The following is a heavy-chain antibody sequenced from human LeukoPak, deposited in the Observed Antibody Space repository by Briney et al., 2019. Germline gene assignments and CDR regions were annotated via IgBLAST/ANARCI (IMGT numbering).Heavy chain of an antibody. J-gene: IGHJ4*02. D-gene: IGHD3-22*01. CDR3: ARDPDYYDSSGYLYYFDY. CDR1: GGSISSYY. CDR2: IYYSGST. V-gene: IGHV4-59*01. Sequence: SETLSLTCTVSGGSISSYYWSWLRQPPGKGLEWIGYIYYSGSTNYNPSLKSRVTISVKTSKNQFSLKLSSVTAADTAVYYCARDPDYYDSSGYLYYFDYWGQGTLVTVSS.